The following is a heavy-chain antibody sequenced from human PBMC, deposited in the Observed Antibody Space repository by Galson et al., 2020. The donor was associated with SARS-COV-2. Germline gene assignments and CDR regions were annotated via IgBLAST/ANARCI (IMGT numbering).Heavy chain of an antibody. J-gene: IGHJ3*02. D-gene: IGHD2-21*01. V-gene: IGHV3-23*01. Sequence: GGSLRLSCAASGFTFSSYAMSWVRQAPGKGLEWVSAISPNGGSTYYADSVKGRFTISRDNSKNTLYLQMNSLRAEDTAVYYCAKATTHIVVVIAIVACDGAFDIWGQGTMVTVSS. CDR3: AKATTHIVVVIAIVACDGAFDI. CDR1: GFTFSSYA. CDR2: ISPNGGST.